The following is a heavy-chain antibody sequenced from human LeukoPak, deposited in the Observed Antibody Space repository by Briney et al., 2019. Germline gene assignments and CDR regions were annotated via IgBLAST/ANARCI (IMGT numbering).Heavy chain of an antibody. CDR2: IWYYGSNK. CDR3: ARDRSYDFWSGYSTPDY. D-gene: IGHD3-3*01. Sequence: GGSLRRSCAASGFTFSSYGMHWVRQAPGKGLEWVAVIWYYGSNKYYADSVKGRFTISRDNSKNTLDLQMNSLRAEDTAVYYCARDRSYDFWSGYSTPDYWGQGTLVTVSS. J-gene: IGHJ4*02. V-gene: IGHV3-33*01. CDR1: GFTFSSYG.